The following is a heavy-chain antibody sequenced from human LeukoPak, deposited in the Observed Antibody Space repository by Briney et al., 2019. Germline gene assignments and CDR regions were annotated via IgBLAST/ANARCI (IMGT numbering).Heavy chain of an antibody. CDR1: GGSISSPHYY. CDR2: IYYSGST. V-gene: IGHV4-39*07. J-gene: IGHJ4*02. D-gene: IGHD6-13*01. Sequence: SETLSLTCTVSGGSISSPHYYWDWIRQPPGKGLEWIGNIYYSGSTYYNPSLKSRVTISVDTSKNQFSLKLSSVTAAGTAVYYCARNSIAAALGFDYWGQGTLVTVSS. CDR3: ARNSIAAALGFDY.